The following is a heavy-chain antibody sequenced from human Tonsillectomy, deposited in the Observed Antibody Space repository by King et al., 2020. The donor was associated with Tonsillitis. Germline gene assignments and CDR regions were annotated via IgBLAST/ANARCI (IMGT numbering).Heavy chain of an antibody. J-gene: IGHJ4*02. D-gene: IGHD3-16*01. CDR2: ISGSANYI. Sequence: VQLVESGGGLVKPGGSLRLSFAASGFTFSSYSMNWVRQVAGKGLAWVASISGSANYIYYANSVKGRFTISNDNAKNPLYLQMNSLRAEDTAVYYCAREEGEGFDYWGQGTLVAVSS. V-gene: IGHV3-21*01. CDR3: AREEGEGFDY. CDR1: GFTFSSYS.